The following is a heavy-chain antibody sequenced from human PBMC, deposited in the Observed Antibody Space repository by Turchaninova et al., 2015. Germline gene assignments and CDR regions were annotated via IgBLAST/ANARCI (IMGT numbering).Heavy chain of an antibody. CDR1: GFAFDDYA. CDR2: SSWYSSILNCARI. Sequence: EVPLVESGGGLVQPGRSLRLSCAASGFAFDDYALPWVRHASGTGLAWVSGSSWYSSILNCARIIYADSVKCRFTISRDNAKNALYRQLNSLRNEDTAFDYCAKDLITMVQGHAFDLWGQGTMVTVSS. D-gene: IGHD3-10*01. J-gene: IGHJ3*01. CDR3: AKDLITMVQGHAFDL. V-gene: IGHV3-9*01.